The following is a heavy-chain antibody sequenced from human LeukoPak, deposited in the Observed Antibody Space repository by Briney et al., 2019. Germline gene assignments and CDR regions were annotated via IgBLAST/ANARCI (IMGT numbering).Heavy chain of an antibody. CDR3: PRGIAVSPGKVYY. Sequence: GGSLRLSCVASGFTFNSYWMTWVRQAPGKGLEWVANIKQDGSEKDYADSVKGRFTIARDNAQNSLYLQMNSLRADDTAVYYCPRGIAVSPGKVYYLGQGTLVNVSS. J-gene: IGHJ4*02. V-gene: IGHV3-7*04. CDR1: GFTFNSYW. CDR2: IKQDGSEK. D-gene: IGHD6-19*01.